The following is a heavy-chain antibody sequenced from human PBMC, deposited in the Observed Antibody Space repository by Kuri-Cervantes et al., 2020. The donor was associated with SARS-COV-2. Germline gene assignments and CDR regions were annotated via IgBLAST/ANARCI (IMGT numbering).Heavy chain of an antibody. CDR2: ISGSGGST. D-gene: IGHD3-9*01. V-gene: IGHV3-23*01. CDR3: AKADWANYYYYYGMDV. CDR1: GFTFSDYY. Sequence: ETLSLTCAASGFTFSDYYMSWVRQAPGKGLEWVSAISGSGGSTYYADSVKGRFTISRDNSKNTLYLQMNSLRAEDTAVYYCAKADWANYYYYYGMDVWGQGTTVTVSS. J-gene: IGHJ6*02.